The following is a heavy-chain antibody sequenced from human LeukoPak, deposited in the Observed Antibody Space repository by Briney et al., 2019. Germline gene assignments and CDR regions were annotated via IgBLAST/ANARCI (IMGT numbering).Heavy chain of an antibody. Sequence: GGSLRLSCAASGLIFSSYWMAGVRRAPGKGREGGANIKGRFTISRDNANNSLYLQMNSLRAEDTPVYYCAELGITMIGGVWGKGTTVTISS. CDR3: AELGITMIGGV. V-gene: IGHV3-7*01. CDR1: GLIFSSYW. D-gene: IGHD3-10*02. CDR2: I. J-gene: IGHJ6*03.